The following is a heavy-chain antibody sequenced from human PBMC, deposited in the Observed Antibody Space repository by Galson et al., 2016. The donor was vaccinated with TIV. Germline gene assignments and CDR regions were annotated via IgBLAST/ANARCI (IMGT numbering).Heavy chain of an antibody. J-gene: IGHJ4*02. D-gene: IGHD3-16*01. CDR3: ARDLGDSDTLPFDY. V-gene: IGHV1-2*02. Sequence: SVKVSCKASGYTFSGYYIHWVRQAPGQRLEWMGWINPHSGDTNYAQKLQGRVTMTRDTSVATAYMELNRLTSDDTAVYYCARDLGDSDTLPFDYWGPGTLVTVSP. CDR1: GYTFSGYY. CDR2: INPHSGDT.